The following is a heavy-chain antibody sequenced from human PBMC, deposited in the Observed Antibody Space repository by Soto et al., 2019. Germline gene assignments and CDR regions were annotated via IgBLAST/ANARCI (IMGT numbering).Heavy chain of an antibody. D-gene: IGHD4-17*01. Sequence: QVQLQESGPGLVKPSQTLSLTCTVSGGSISSGGYYWSWIRQHPGKGLEWIGYIYYSGSTYYNPSLSSRVTISIVTCKNQISLTLSSATASDTDVYYSARSSQPTVTTCDYWGQGTLVTVSS. CDR2: IYYSGST. CDR3: ARSSQPTVTTCDY. V-gene: IGHV4-31*03. CDR1: GGSISSGGYY. J-gene: IGHJ4*02.